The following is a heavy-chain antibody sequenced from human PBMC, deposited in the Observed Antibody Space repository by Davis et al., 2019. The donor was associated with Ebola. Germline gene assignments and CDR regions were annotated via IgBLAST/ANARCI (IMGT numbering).Heavy chain of an antibody. Sequence: GESLKISCEGSGYSFTRYWIVWVRQMPGKGLECMGTIYPGDSDTRYSPSFQGQVTISADNSIKTAFLHWSILKASDTAIYYCASLRRSITGFDDGYDIWGQGTMVTVSS. CDR1: GYSFTRYW. CDR3: ASLRRSITGFDDGYDI. J-gene: IGHJ3*02. V-gene: IGHV5-51*01. D-gene: IGHD3-9*01. CDR2: IYPGDSDT.